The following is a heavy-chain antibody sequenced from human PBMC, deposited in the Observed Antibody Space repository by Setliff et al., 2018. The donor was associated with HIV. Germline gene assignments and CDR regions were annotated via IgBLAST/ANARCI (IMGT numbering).Heavy chain of an antibody. D-gene: IGHD2-21*01. CDR2: TIPILGTE. J-gene: IGHJ4*02. V-gene: IGHV1-69*10. CDR3: ARDHQTMLWLDY. CDR1: GTTFSTYL. Sequence: SVKVSCKASGTTFSTYLFTWVRQAPGQGFEWMGGTIPILGTEKYAQKFHGRVTLTADMSTNTAYMELRSLTSEDTAVYYCARDHQTMLWLDYWGQGTLVTVSS.